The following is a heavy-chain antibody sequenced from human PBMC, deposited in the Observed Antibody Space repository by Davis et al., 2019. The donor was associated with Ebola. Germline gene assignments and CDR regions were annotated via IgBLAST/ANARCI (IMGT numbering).Heavy chain of an antibody. D-gene: IGHD4-23*01. CDR3: AGVVRGNGFDY. J-gene: IGHJ4*02. Sequence: ASVKVSCKASGYTFTSYYMHWVRQAPGQGLEWMGIINPSGGSTSYAQKFQGRVTMTRDTSTSTAYMELRSLRSDDTAVYYCAGVVRGNGFDYWGQGTLVTVSS. V-gene: IGHV1-46*01. CDR2: INPSGGST. CDR1: GYTFTSYY.